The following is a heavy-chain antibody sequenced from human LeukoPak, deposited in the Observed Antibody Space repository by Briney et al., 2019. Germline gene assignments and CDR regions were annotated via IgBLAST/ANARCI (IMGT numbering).Heavy chain of an antibody. CDR1: GGSFSGYY. CDR2: IYTSGST. Sequence: PSETLSLTCAVYGGSFSGYYWSWIRQPAGKGLEWIGRIYTSGSTNYNPSLKSRVTMSVDTSKNQFSLKLSSVTAADTAVYYCARGGLSDDFDYWGQGTLVTVSS. D-gene: IGHD5-12*01. V-gene: IGHV4-59*10. J-gene: IGHJ4*02. CDR3: ARGGLSDDFDY.